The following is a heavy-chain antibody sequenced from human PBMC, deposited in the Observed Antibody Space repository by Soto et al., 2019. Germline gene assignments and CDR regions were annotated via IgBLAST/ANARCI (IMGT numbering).Heavy chain of an antibody. CDR1: GGSFRDFY. CDR2: INHSGST. CDR3: GPRGAVADPRGY. J-gene: IGHJ4*02. D-gene: IGHD6-19*01. V-gene: IGHV4-34*01. Sequence: SETLSLTCAVYGGSFRDFYWTWIRQLPGKGLEWIGEINHSGSTNYNPSLKSRVAISVDTSKNQFSLNLRSVTAADTAVYYCGPRGAVADPRGYWGQGTLVTVSS.